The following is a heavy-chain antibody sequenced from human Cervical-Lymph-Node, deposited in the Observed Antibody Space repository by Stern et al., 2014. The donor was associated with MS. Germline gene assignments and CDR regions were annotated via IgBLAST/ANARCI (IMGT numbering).Heavy chain of an antibody. CDR1: GCTFRSYT. J-gene: IGHJ3*01. CDR3: ASIMEMDTMTVGAFNL. Sequence: QVQLVQSGAEVKKPGSSVKVSCEASGCTFRSYTISWVRQAPGQGLEWLGRICTMIGSTNYIQKVKGRFTISAATSTGTAYMELRSLRSEDTAVYYCASIMEMDTMTVGAFNLWGQGTLVTVSS. CDR2: ICTMIGST. V-gene: IGHV1-69*02. D-gene: IGHD5-24*01.